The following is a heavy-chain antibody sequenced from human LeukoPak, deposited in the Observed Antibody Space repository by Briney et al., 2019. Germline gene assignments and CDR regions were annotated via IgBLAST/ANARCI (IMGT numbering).Heavy chain of an antibody. CDR1: GYTFTSYG. V-gene: IGHV1-18*01. Sequence: ASVKVSCKASGYTFTSYGISWVRQAPGQGLEWMGWISAYNGNTNYAQKLQGRVTMTKDTSTSTAYMELRGLRSDDTAVYYCARSFRAELTVMDYYYYMDVWGKGTTVTVSS. CDR3: ARSFRAELTVMDYYYYMDV. CDR2: ISAYNGNT. D-gene: IGHD4-17*01. J-gene: IGHJ6*03.